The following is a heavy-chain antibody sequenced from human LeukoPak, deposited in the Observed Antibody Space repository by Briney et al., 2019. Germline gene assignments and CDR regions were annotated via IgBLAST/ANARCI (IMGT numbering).Heavy chain of an antibody. CDR1: GFTFSSYA. Sequence: GGSLRLSCAASGFTFSSYAMSWVRQAPGKGLEWVSTISGSGDATYYAESVKGQFTISRDNSKNTLYLQMNSLRAEDTAVYYCAKDVGYCGSTSCYFSYWGQGTLVTVAS. CDR2: ISGSGDAT. J-gene: IGHJ4*02. CDR3: AKDVGYCGSTSCYFSY. V-gene: IGHV3-23*01. D-gene: IGHD2-2*01.